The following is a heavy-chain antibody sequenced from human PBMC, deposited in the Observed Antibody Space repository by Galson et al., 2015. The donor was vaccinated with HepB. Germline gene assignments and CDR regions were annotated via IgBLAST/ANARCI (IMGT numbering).Heavy chain of an antibody. CDR3: ATGAGYCSSSSCYTRAGRAFDI. J-gene: IGHJ3*02. Sequence: SLRLSCAASGFTFSDNYMSWIRQAPGKGLEWVSYISSSSSYTNYADSVKGRFTISRDNAKSSQYLQMNSLRAEDTALYYCATGAGYCSSSSCYTRAGRAFDIWGQGTMVTVSS. D-gene: IGHD2-2*02. CDR1: GFTFSDNY. CDR2: ISSSSSYT. V-gene: IGHV3-11*06.